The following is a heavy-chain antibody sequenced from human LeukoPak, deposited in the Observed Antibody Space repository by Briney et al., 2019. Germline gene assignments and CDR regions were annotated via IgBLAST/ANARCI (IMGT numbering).Heavy chain of an antibody. CDR2: ISGSGGST. V-gene: IGHV3-23*01. Sequence: GGSLRLSCAASGFTFSSYAMSWVRQAPGKGLEWVSAISGSGGSTYYADSVKGRFTISRDNSKNTLYLQMSSLRAEDTAVYYCAKDRQYSSSWTNNWFDPWGQGTLVTVSS. J-gene: IGHJ5*02. CDR1: GFTFSSYA. D-gene: IGHD6-6*01. CDR3: AKDRQYSSSWTNNWFDP.